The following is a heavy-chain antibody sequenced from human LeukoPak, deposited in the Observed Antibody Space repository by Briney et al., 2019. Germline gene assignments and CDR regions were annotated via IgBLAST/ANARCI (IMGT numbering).Heavy chain of an antibody. J-gene: IGHJ4*02. CDR3: TPNPMVPFDY. CDR2: IRSKTYGGTT. V-gene: IGHV3-49*04. D-gene: IGHD3-10*01. CDR1: GFTFSNAW. Sequence: GGSLRLSCAASGFTFSNAWMSWVRQAPGKGLEWLGFIRSKTYGGTTEFAASVKGRFTISRDDSKSIAYLQMNSLNTDDTGVYYCTPNPMVPFDYWGQGTLVTVSS.